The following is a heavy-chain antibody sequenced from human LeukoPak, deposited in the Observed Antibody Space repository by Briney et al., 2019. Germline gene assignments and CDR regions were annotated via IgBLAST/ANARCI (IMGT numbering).Heavy chain of an antibody. CDR3: AELGITMIGGV. Sequence: GGSLRFSCAASGFTFSSYELQWLDPAPGKGLEWVSYISSSGSTIYYADSVKGRFTISRDNAKNSLYLQMNSLRAEDTAVYYCAELGITMIGGVWGKGTTVTISS. CDR1: GFTFSSYE. CDR2: ISSSGSTI. D-gene: IGHD3-10*02. J-gene: IGHJ6*04. V-gene: IGHV3-48*03.